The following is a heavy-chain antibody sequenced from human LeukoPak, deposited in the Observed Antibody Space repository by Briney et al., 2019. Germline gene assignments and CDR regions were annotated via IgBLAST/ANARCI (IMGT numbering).Heavy chain of an antibody. CDR1: GFTFSSYG. D-gene: IGHD6-6*01. J-gene: IGHJ6*03. CDR3: AKNSQPVYYYYMDV. CDR2: IWYDGSNK. V-gene: IGHV3-33*06. Sequence: GGSLRLSCAASGFTFSSYGMHWVRQAPGKGLEWVAVIWYDGSNKYYADSVKGRFTISRDNSENTLYLQMNSLRAEDTAVYYCAKNSQPVYYYYMDVWGKGTTVTVSS.